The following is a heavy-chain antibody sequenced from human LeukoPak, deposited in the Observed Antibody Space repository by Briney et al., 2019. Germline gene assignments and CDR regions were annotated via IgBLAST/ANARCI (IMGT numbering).Heavy chain of an antibody. V-gene: IGHV4-34*01. CDR3: ASGVATILHSFDI. CDR1: GDSFNDYY. D-gene: IGHD5-24*01. Sequence: SETLSLTCAVYGDSFNDYYWNWIRQPPGKGLEWMGEISHSGSTHYNPSLKSRVTISVDTSKNQFSLKLSSVTAADTSVSYCASGVATILHSFDIWGQGTVVTVSS. J-gene: IGHJ3*02. CDR2: ISHSGST.